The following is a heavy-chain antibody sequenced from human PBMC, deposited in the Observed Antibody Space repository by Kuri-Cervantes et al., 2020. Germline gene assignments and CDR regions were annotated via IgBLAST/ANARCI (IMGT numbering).Heavy chain of an antibody. D-gene: IGHD3-16*01. J-gene: IGHJ3*01. Sequence: SLKISCAASGFTFDDYAMHWVRQAPGKGLEVVSGISWNSGSIGYVDSVKGRFNISRDNAKNSLYLKMDTLRAEDTAVYFCARNDIGGAIDFWGQGTMVTVSS. CDR3: ARNDIGGAIDF. V-gene: IGHV3-9*01. CDR2: ISWNSGSI. CDR1: GFTFDDYA.